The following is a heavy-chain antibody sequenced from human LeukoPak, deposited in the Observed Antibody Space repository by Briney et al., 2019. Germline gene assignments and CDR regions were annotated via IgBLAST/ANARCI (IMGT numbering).Heavy chain of an antibody. Sequence: SGGSLRLSCAASGFSFSDAWMNWVRQAPGKGLEWVGHIRSKADGGTPDYIAPVKGRFTISRDDSKDTLYLQMNSLRAEDTAVYYCARMGSRFYDYWGQGTLVTVSS. CDR2: IRSKADGGTP. J-gene: IGHJ4*02. CDR3: ARMGSRFYDY. CDR1: GFSFSDAW. V-gene: IGHV3-15*07. D-gene: IGHD3-3*01.